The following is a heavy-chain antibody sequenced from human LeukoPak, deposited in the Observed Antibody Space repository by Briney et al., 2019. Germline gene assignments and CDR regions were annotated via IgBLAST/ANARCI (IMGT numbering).Heavy chain of an antibody. V-gene: IGHV4-59*01. Sequence: SETLSLTCTVSGGSISIYYWSWIRHPPGKGLEWIGYICYSGSTNYNPSLKSRVTISVDTSKNQFSLKLSSVTAADTAVYYCARDSPYYDILTGYGYYYYMDVWGKGTTVTVSS. CDR2: ICYSGST. CDR3: ARDSPYYDILTGYGYYYYMDV. J-gene: IGHJ6*03. CDR1: GGSISIYY. D-gene: IGHD3-9*01.